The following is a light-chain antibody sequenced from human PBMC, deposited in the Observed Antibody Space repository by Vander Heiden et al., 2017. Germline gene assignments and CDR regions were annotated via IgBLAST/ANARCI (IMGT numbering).Light chain of an antibody. CDR3: QQSDSTPQT. J-gene: IGKJ2*01. CDR2: AAS. Sequence: DIQMTQSPSSLSASVGDRVTITCRASQSISSYLNWYQQKPGKAPKLLIYAASSLQSGVPSRFSGSGSGTDFTLTISSLQPEDFATYYCQQSDSTPQTFGQWTKLEIK. V-gene: IGKV1-39*01. CDR1: QSISSY.